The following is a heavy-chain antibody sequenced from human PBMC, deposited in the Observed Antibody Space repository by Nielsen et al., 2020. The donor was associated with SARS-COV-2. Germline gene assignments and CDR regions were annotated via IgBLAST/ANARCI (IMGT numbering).Heavy chain of an antibody. CDR3: AKDIWGDRYYDSSAFDI. CDR1: GFTFDDYA. Sequence: GGSLRLSCAASGFTFDDYAMHWVRQAPGKGLEWVSLISGDGGSTYYADSVKGRFTISRDNSKNSLYLQMNSLRTEDTALYYCAKDIWGDRYYDSSAFDIWGQGTMVTVSS. V-gene: IGHV3-43*02. D-gene: IGHD3-22*01. CDR2: ISGDGGST. J-gene: IGHJ3*02.